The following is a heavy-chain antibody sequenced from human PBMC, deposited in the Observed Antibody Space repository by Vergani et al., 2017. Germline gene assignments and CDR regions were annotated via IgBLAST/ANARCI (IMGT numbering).Heavy chain of an antibody. J-gene: IGHJ4*02. CDR2: IKNTGDST. CDR3: ARALALQAFSPGY. CDR1: GFTFSSHA. V-gene: IGHV3-23*01. Sequence: EVQLLQSEGAVVQPGGSLRLSCVASGFTFSSHAMSWVRQGHGQGLEWVSSIKNTGDSTHYADSVKGRFTISRDNAKNSLYLQMNSLRADDTAVYYCARALALQAFSPGYWGQGTLVTVSS.